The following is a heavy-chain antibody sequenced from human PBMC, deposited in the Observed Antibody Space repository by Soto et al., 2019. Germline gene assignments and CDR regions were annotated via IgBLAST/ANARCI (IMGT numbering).Heavy chain of an antibody. CDR1: GFTFSSYG. Sequence: QVQLVESGGGVVQPGRSLRLSCAASGFTFSSYGMHWVRQAPGKGLEWVAVISYDGSNKYYADSVKGRFTISRDNSKNTLYLQMNSLRAEDTAVYYCANDLITFGGISMDVWGQGTTVTVSS. J-gene: IGHJ6*02. V-gene: IGHV3-30*18. CDR3: ANDLITFGGISMDV. CDR2: ISYDGSNK. D-gene: IGHD3-16*01.